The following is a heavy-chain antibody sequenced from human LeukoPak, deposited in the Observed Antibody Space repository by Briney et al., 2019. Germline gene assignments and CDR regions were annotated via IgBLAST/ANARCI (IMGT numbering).Heavy chain of an antibody. D-gene: IGHD5-18*01. CDR3: ARGATSYGSTYYFDY. CDR1: GGSISSGGYY. V-gene: IGHV4-31*03. CDR2: IYYSGST. Sequence: SETLSLTCTVSGGSISSGGYYWNWIRQHPGKGLEWIGYIYYSGSTYYNPSLKSRITISVDTSKNQFSLKMSSVTAADTAVYYCARGATSYGSTYYFDYWGQGTLVTVSS. J-gene: IGHJ4*02.